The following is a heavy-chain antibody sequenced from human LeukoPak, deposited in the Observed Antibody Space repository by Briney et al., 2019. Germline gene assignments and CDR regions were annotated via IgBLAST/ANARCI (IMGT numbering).Heavy chain of an antibody. V-gene: IGHV4-39*07. J-gene: IGHJ4*02. Sequence: SETLSLTCTVSGGSISSSSYYWGWIRQPPGKGLERIGSIYYSGSTYYNPSLKSRVTISVDTPKNQFSLKLSSVTAADTAVYYCAGLGYGELPPGYWGQGTLVTVSS. CDR1: GGSISSSSYY. CDR2: IYYSGST. CDR3: AGLGYGELPPGY. D-gene: IGHD3-10*01.